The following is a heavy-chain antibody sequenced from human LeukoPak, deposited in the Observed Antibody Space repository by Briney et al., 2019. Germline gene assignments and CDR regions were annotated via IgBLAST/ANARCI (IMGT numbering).Heavy chain of an antibody. V-gene: IGHV3-23*01. CDR2: VSGSGGIT. D-gene: IGHD6-19*01. CDR1: GFTFNYYA. J-gene: IGHJ4*02. CDR3: AKTTAGNSSGRYPGWPVDY. Sequence: PGGSLRLSCAASGFTFNYYAMTWVRQAPGKGLEWVSHVSGSGGITYYADSVKGRFTFSRDNSKNTVYLQMNSLRAEDTAAYYCAKTTAGNSSGRYPGWPVDYWGQGTLVTVSS.